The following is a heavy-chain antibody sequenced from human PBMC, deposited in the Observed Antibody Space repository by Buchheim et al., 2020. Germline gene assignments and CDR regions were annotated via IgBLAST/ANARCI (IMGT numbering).Heavy chain of an antibody. CDR2: ISGSGGST. D-gene: IGHD3-3*01. J-gene: IGHJ4*02. CDR1: GFTFSSYA. V-gene: IGHV3-23*01. Sequence: EVQLLESGGGLVQPGGSLRLSCAASGFTFSSYAMSWVRQAPGKGLEWVSAISGSGGSTYYADSVKGRVTISRDNSKNTLYLQMNSLRAEDTAVYYCATWGANEYYDFWSGNFDYWGQGTL. CDR3: ATWGANEYYDFWSGNFDY.